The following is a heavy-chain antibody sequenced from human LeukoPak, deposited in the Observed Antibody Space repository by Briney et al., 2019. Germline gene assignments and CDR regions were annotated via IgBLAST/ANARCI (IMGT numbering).Heavy chain of an antibody. D-gene: IGHD3-3*01. J-gene: IGHJ6*03. CDR1: GFAFSSFS. Sequence: GGSLRLSCAASGFAFSSFSMNWVRQAPGKGLQWVSYISSSSGTRYYADSVQGRFTISRDNAKVYLQMNSLRAEDTAVYYCARRSTIFGGYYYMDVWGKGTKVTVSS. CDR2: ISSSSGTR. CDR3: ARRSTIFGGYYYMDV. V-gene: IGHV3-48*01.